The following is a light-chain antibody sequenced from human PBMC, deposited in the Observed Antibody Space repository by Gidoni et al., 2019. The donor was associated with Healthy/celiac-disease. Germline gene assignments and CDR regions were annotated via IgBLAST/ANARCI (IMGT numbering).Light chain of an antibody. CDR1: QGISSY. Sequence: AIRLTQSPSSLSASTGDRVTITCRASQGISSYLAWYQQKPGKAPKLLIYAASTLQSGVPARFRGSGSGTDFTLTISSLQSEDFATYYCQQYYSYPLTFGGGTKVEIK. CDR3: QQYYSYPLT. V-gene: IGKV1-8*01. J-gene: IGKJ4*01. CDR2: AAS.